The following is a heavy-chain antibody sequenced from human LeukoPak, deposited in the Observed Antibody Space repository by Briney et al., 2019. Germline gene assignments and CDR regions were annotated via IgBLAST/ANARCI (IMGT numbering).Heavy chain of an antibody. V-gene: IGHV4-34*01. Sequence: SETLSLTCAVYGGSFSGYYWSWIRQPPGKGLEWIGEINHSGSTNYNPSLKSRVTISVDTSKNQFSLKLSSVTAADTAVYYCARSRQASGLFNSWGQGTLVVVSS. J-gene: IGHJ5*01. CDR2: INHSGST. CDR3: ARSRQASGLFNS. D-gene: IGHD3-10*01. CDR1: GGSFSGYY.